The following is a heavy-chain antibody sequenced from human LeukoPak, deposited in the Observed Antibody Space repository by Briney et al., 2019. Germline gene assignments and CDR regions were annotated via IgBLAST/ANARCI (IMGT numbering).Heavy chain of an antibody. CDR1: GGSISGYY. V-gene: IGHV4-59*01. CDR2: IYYSGST. Sequence: SETLSLTCTVSGGSISGYYWSWIRQPPGKGLEWIGYIYYSGSTNYNPSLKSRVTISVDTSKNQFSLKLSSVTAADTAVYYCARVSSSEGWFDPWGQGTLVTVSS. J-gene: IGHJ5*02. CDR3: ARVSSSEGWFDP.